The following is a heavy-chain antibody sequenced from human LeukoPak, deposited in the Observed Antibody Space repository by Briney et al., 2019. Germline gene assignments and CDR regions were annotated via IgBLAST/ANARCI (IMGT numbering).Heavy chain of an antibody. CDR3: ARDPYSGNYGAYYYYYMDV. CDR1: GFTFDDYA. D-gene: IGHD1-26*01. J-gene: IGHJ6*03. V-gene: IGHV3-21*01. CDR2: ITSGSSYI. Sequence: GGSLRLSCTASGFTFDDYAMHWVRQAPGQRLEWVSSITSGSSYIYYADSVKGRFTISRYNAKRSLYLQMDSLRAEDTAVYYCARDPYSGNYGAYYYYYMDVWGKGTTVTISS.